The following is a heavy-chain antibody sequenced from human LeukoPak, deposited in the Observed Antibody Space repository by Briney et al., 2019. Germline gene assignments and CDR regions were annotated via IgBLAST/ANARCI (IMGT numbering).Heavy chain of an antibody. D-gene: IGHD3-10*01. V-gene: IGHV1-69*13. Sequence: VASVRLSCKASGCTFSSYSISWVRQAPGQGLEWISGIIPVFGTANYAETVQGRVTITADESTSTPYLQLNGLRAEDTAVYYCERHEHSAMVRGNLADYYYGMDVWGQGPTVSVSS. CDR2: IIPVFGTA. CDR1: GCTFSSYS. J-gene: IGHJ6*02. CDR3: ERHEHSAMVRGNLADYYYGMDV.